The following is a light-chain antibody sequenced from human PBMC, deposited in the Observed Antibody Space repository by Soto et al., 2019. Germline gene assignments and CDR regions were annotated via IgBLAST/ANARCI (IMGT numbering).Light chain of an antibody. Sequence: DIQMTQSPSSLSASVGDRVTITCRASQGISTYLVWYQQRQGRAPKLLIYDASSLLSGVPSRFSGSGSGTDFTLTISSLQPEEFATYHCQQSYRTPYTFGQGTKLATK. CDR2: DAS. CDR1: QGISTY. V-gene: IGKV1-39*01. J-gene: IGKJ2*01. CDR3: QQSYRTPYT.